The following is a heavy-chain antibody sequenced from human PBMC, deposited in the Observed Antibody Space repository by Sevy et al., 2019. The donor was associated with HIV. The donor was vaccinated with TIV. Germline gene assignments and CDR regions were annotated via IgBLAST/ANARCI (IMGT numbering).Heavy chain of an antibody. J-gene: IGHJ4*02. CDR1: GYTFSSNG. CDR2: IGLYNGNS. CDR3: ARVPTYYYASATYFDS. Sequence: ATVKVSCKASGYTFSSNGITWVGQAPGQGLEWMGWIGLYNGNSNYAQKFRDRVTMTADTSTSTAYMELRSLRSDDTDVYHCARVPTYYYASATYFDSWGQGSHVTVSS. V-gene: IGHV1-18*01. D-gene: IGHD3-10*01.